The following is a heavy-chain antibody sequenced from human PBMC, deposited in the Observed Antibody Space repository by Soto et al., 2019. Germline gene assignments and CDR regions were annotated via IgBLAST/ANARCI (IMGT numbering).Heavy chain of an antibody. D-gene: IGHD3-10*01. CDR3: AREVQVHTPAFVY. CDR2: ISPMFGAA. J-gene: IGHJ4*02. Sequence: QVQLVQSGAEMKKPGSSVKVSCQSSGGTFNTYAMNWVRQAPGQGPEWMGDISPMFGAANYAPKFHGRVTITADESTGTSYMQLSSLTSEATALYFCAREVQVHTPAFVYWGQRTLVTVSS. CDR1: GGTFNTYA. V-gene: IGHV1-69*19.